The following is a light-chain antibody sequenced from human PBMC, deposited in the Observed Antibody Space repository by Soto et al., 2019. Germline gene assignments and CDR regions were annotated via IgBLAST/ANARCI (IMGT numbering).Light chain of an antibody. CDR1: QNIRTY. V-gene: IGKV1-39*01. CDR2: AAS. CDR3: QEGYNSPYT. Sequence: DFQMTQSPSSLSASVGDTITINCRASQNIRTYLNWYQQKPGKPPKLLIYAASTLQIGVPSRFSANGSETQFTLAISGLQPEDCGTYYCQEGYNSPYTFGQGTKIEIK. J-gene: IGKJ2*01.